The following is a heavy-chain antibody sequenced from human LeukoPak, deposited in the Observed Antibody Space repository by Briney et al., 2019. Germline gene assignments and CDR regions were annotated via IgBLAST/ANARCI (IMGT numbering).Heavy chain of an antibody. V-gene: IGHV4-34*01. Sequence: SETLSLTCAVYGGSFSGYYWSWIRQPPGKGLEWIGEINHSGSTNYNPSLKSRVTISVDTSKNQFSLKLSSVTAADTAVYYCARGGKWERPVFWGQGTLVTVSS. CDR3: ARGGKWERPVF. D-gene: IGHD1-26*01. J-gene: IGHJ4*02. CDR2: INHSGST. CDR1: GGSFSGYY.